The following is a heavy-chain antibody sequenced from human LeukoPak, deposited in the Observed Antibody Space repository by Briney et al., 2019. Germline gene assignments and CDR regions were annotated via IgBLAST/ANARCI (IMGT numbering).Heavy chain of an antibody. D-gene: IGHD5-24*01. Sequence: GGSVRLSCAASGFTFSSYSMNWVRQAPGKGLEWVSSISSSSSYIYYADSVKGRFTISRDNAKNSLYLQMNSLRAEDTAVYYCARDATSPYYYYMDVWGKGTTVTVSS. V-gene: IGHV3-21*01. CDR2: ISSSSSYI. CDR3: ARDATSPYYYYMDV. CDR1: GFTFSSYS. J-gene: IGHJ6*03.